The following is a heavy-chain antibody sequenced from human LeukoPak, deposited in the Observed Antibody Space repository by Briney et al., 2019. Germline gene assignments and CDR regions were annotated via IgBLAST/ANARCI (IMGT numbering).Heavy chain of an antibody. V-gene: IGHV3-30*04. J-gene: IGHJ6*02. CDR3: ARERVRAGDVYYGMDV. CDR2: ISYDGSNK. Sequence: PGGSLRLSCAASGFTFSSYTMSWVRQAPGKGLEWVAVISYDGSNKYYADSVKGRFTISRDNSKNTLYLQMNSLRAEDTAVYYCARERVRAGDVYYGMDVWGQGTTVTVSS. D-gene: IGHD3-16*01. CDR1: GFTFSSYT.